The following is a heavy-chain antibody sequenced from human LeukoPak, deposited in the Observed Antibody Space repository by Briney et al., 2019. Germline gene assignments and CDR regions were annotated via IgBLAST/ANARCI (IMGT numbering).Heavy chain of an antibody. D-gene: IGHD3-10*01. V-gene: IGHV3-7*04. CDR2: INQDGSAN. J-gene: IGHJ4*02. CDR1: GFTFSSHW. CDR3: VRGGVNLMT. Sequence: PGGSLRLSCAPSGFTFSSHWMSWVRQAPGKGLEWAANINQDGSANNYVDSVKGRFTISRDNAKTSPYLQMNSQRAEDTAEYHCVRGGVNLMTWGRGPLLAVSS.